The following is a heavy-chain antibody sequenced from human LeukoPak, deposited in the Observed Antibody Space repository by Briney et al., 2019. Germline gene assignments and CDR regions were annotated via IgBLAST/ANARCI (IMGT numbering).Heavy chain of an antibody. CDR3: ARGRTSSGYDVHWGKDNWFDP. V-gene: IGHV4-34*01. Sequence: SETLSLTCAVYGGSFSGYYWSWIRQPPGKGLEWIGEINHSGSTNYNPSLKSRVTISVDTSKNQFSLKLSSVTAADTAVYYCARGRTSSGYDVHWGKDNWFDPWGQGTLVTVSS. CDR1: GGSFSGYY. CDR2: INHSGST. J-gene: IGHJ5*02. D-gene: IGHD5-12*01.